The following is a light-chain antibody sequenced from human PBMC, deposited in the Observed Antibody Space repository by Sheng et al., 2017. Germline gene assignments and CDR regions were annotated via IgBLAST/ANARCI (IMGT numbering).Light chain of an antibody. CDR3: QAWDISTVKVV. CDR2: EDT. Sequence: SSELTQPPSVSVSPGQIVSITCFGDTLGDKFASWYQQKPGQSPVLVIYEDTKRPSGIPERFSGSISGNTATLTISGTQAIDEADYYCQAWDISTVKVVFGTGTKVTVL. CDR1: TLGDKF. V-gene: IGLV3-1*01. J-gene: IGLJ1*01.